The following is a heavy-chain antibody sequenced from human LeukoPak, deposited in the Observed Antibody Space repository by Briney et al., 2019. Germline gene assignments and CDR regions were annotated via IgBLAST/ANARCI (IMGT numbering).Heavy chain of an antibody. CDR3: ARDFGSYRYITYYFDY. Sequence: PGGSLRLSCAASGFTFSSYGMHWVRQAPGKGLEWVAVIWYDGSNEYYANSVKGRFTISRDNSKNTLYLQMNSLRAEDTAVYYCARDFGSYRYITYYFDYWGQGTLVTVSS. CDR2: IWYDGSNE. V-gene: IGHV3-33*01. CDR1: GFTFSSYG. J-gene: IGHJ4*02. D-gene: IGHD3-16*02.